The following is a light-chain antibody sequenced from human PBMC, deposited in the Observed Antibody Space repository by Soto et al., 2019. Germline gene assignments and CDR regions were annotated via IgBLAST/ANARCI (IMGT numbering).Light chain of an antibody. CDR1: QSISSY. V-gene: IGKV1-39*01. CDR2: AAS. CDR3: QQSYSTLSWT. Sequence: DIRMTQSPSSLSASVGDRVTITCRASQSISSYLNWYQQKPGKAPNLLIYAASSLQSGVPSRFSGSGSGTDFTLTISSLQPEDFATYYCQQSYSTLSWTFGQGTKV. J-gene: IGKJ1*01.